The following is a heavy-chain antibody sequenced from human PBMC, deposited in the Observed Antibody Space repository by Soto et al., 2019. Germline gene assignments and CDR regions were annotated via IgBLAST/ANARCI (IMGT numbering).Heavy chain of an antibody. CDR1: GYTFTSYD. CDR2: MNPNIGTA. Sequence: GASVKVSCKASGYTFTSYDINWVRQATGQGLEWMGGMNPNIGTANYAQKFQGRVTITANASMSTAYMELSSLRSEDTAVYYCASTPPENWLLGYFAYWAREPWSPSPQ. V-gene: IGHV1-69*13. J-gene: IGHJ4*02. D-gene: IGHD3-9*01. CDR3: ASTPPENWLLGYFAY.